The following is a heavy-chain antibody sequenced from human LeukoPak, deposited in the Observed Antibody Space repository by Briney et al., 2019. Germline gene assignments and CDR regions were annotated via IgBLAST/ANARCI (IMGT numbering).Heavy chain of an antibody. Sequence: SVKVSCKASGGTFSSYAISWVRQAPGQGLEWMGGIIPIFGTANYAQKFQGRVTITADESTSTAYMELSSLRSEDTAVCYCASEGSIAAAGTTDYWGQGTLVTVSS. D-gene: IGHD6-13*01. CDR3: ASEGSIAAAGTTDY. V-gene: IGHV1-69*13. CDR2: IIPIFGTA. CDR1: GGTFSSYA. J-gene: IGHJ4*02.